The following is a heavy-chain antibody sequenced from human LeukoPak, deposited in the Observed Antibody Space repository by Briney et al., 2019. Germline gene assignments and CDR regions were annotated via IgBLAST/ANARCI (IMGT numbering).Heavy chain of an antibody. CDR3: ARDRIPTGVDYYYYMDV. D-gene: IGHD7-27*01. J-gene: IGHJ6*03. CDR1: GDSVSSNSAA. Sequence: SQTLSLTCAISGDSVSSNSAAWNWIRQSPSRGLEWLGRTYYRSKWYNDYAVSVKSRITINPDTSKNQFSLQLNSVTPEDTAVCYCARDRIPTGVDYYYYMDVWGKGTTVTVSS. CDR2: TYYRSKWYN. V-gene: IGHV6-1*01.